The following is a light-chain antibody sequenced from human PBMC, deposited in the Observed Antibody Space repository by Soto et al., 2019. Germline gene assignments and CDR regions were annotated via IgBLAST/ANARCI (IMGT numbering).Light chain of an antibody. J-gene: IGLJ2*01. V-gene: IGLV3-1*01. CDR1: KLGDKY. CDR3: QAWDSSTDVV. CDR2: QHS. Sequence: SYELTQPPSVSVSPGQTASITCSGDKLGDKYTCWYQQKPGQSPVLVIYQHSQRPSGIPERFSGSNPGNTATLTISGTQAMDEADYYCQAWDSSTDVVFGGGTKLTVL.